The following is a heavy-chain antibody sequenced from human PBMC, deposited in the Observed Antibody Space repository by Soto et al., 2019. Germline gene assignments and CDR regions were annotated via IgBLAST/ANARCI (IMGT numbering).Heavy chain of an antibody. D-gene: IGHD5-12*01. CDR2: IDYDGTTT. V-gene: IGHV3-74*01. J-gene: IGHJ4*02. CDR1: GFSFDSYW. Sequence: EVQLVESGGGLVQPGGSLRLSCAASGFSFDSYWMHWVRQAPGQGPVWVSRIDYDGTTTNYADSVKGRFTISRDNSNNTLFLQMNNLRAEDTAVYYCAKAFYREEDGYNSFDYWGQGTLVTVSS. CDR3: AKAFYREEDGYNSFDY.